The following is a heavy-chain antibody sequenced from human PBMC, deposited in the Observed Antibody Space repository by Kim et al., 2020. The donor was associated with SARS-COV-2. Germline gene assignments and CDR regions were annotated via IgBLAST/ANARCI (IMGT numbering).Heavy chain of an antibody. CDR3: ARGLPFEVVATPHAFDH. V-gene: IGHV4-34*01. CDR1: GGSFSGYY. D-gene: IGHD2-15*01. CDR2: INHSGST. J-gene: IGHJ5*02. Sequence: SETLSLTCAVSGGSFSGYYWSWIRQPPGKGLEWIWDINHSGSTNYNSYPNSRVTISADTSKNKFSLKLSSVTAADAAAYYCARGLPFEVVATPHAFDHWGKGTMVTVSS.